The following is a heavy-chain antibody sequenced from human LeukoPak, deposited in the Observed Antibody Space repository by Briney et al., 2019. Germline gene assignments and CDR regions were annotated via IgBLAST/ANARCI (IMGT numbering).Heavy chain of an antibody. CDR2: ISKDGTNK. J-gene: IGHJ4*02. V-gene: IGHV3-30-3*01. CDR3: AILGYSSSVFDC. CDR1: GFTFSNYA. Sequence: GGSLRLSCAASGFTFSNYAIHWVRQAPGKGLEWAALISKDGTNKYYPDSVKGRFTISRDNSKNTLYLQLNSLRAEDTAVYYCAILGYSSSVFDCWGQGALVTVSS. D-gene: IGHD6-13*01.